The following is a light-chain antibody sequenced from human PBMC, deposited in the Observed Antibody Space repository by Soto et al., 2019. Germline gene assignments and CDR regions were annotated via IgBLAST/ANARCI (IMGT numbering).Light chain of an antibody. CDR1: QSISTY. Sequence: IVLTQSPATLSLSPGERATLSCRAGQSISTYLAWYQQKSGQAPRLLIYDASNRATGTPARFSGSGSGTDFILTISSLEPEDSAVYYCQQRYVWLTFGGGTKVEIK. J-gene: IGKJ4*01. V-gene: IGKV3-11*01. CDR2: DAS. CDR3: QQRYVWLT.